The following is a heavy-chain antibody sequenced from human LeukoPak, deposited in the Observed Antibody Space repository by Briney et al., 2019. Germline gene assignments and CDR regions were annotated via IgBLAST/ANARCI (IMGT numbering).Heavy chain of an antibody. D-gene: IGHD4-23*01. V-gene: IGHV1-24*01. CDR2: FDPEDGET. CDR3: ATELAGWRTVGNAFDI. J-gene: IGHJ3*02. CDR1: GYTLTALS. Sequence: GASVKVSCKVSGYTLTALSMHWVRQAPGKGLEWMGGFDPEDGETIYAQKFQGRVTMTEDTSTDTAYMELSSLRSEDTAVYYCATELAGWRTVGNAFDIWGQGTMVTVSS.